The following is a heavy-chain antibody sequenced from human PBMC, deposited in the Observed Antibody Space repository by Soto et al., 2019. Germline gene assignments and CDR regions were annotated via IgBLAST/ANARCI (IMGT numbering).Heavy chain of an antibody. Sequence: SETLSLTCTVSGGSISSYYWSWIRQPPGKGLEWIGYIYYSGSTNYNPSLKSRVTISVDTSKNQFSLMLSSVTAADTAVYYCARRASKYDFWSGYRTRYYYYMDVWGKGTTVTVSS. D-gene: IGHD3-3*01. CDR3: ARRASKYDFWSGYRTRYYYYMDV. CDR2: IYYSGST. CDR1: GGSISSYY. V-gene: IGHV4-59*08. J-gene: IGHJ6*03.